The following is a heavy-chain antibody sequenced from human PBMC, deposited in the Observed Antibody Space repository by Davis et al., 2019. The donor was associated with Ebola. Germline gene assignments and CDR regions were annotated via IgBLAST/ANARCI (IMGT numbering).Heavy chain of an antibody. CDR3: ARDNVYSSGWPPSPLYYYYYGMDV. CDR2: IRSKANSYAT. CDR1: GFTFSGSA. V-gene: IGHV3-73*01. D-gene: IGHD6-19*01. Sequence: GESLKISCAASGFTFSGSAMHWVRQASGKGLEWVGRIRSKANSYATAYAASVKGRFTISRDDSKNTAYLQMNSLKTEDTAVYYCARDNVYSSGWPPSPLYYYYYGMDVWGQGTTVTVSS. J-gene: IGHJ6*02.